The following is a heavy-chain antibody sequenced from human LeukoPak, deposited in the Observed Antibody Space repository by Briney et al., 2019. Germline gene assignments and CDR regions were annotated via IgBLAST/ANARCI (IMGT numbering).Heavy chain of an antibody. V-gene: IGHV4-59*08. CDR3: ARHDSAYSLENYFDY. CDR2: IYYSGST. CDR1: GGSISSYY. Sequence: SETLSLTCTVSGGSISSYYWSWIRQPPGKGLEWIGCIYYSGSTNYNPSLKSRVTISVDTSKNQFSLKLSSVTAADTAIYYCARHDSAYSLENYFDYWGQGTLVSVSS. D-gene: IGHD3-16*01. J-gene: IGHJ4*02.